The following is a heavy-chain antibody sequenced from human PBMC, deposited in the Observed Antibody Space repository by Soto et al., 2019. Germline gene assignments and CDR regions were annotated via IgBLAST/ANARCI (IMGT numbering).Heavy chain of an antibody. Sequence: SETLSLTCTVSGGSVSSGSYYWSWIRQPPGKGLEWIGYIYYSGSTNYNPSLKSRVTISVDTSKNQFSLKLSSVTAADTAVYYCARDFGDFWSGYYFDYWGQGTLVTVSS. CDR1: GGSVSSGSYY. V-gene: IGHV4-61*01. D-gene: IGHD3-3*01. CDR3: ARDFGDFWSGYYFDY. CDR2: IYYSGST. J-gene: IGHJ4*02.